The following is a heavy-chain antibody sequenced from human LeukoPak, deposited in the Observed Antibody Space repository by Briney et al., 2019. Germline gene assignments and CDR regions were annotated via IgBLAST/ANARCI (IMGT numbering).Heavy chain of an antibody. CDR1: GGSISSSSYY. Sequence: KPSETLSLTCTVSGGSISSSSYYWGWIRQPPGKGLEWIGSIYYSGSTYYNPSLKNRVTISVDTSKNQFSLKLSSVTAADTAVYYCARHVYDFWSGALNGYYYMDVWGKGTTVTVSS. CDR3: ARHVYDFWSGALNGYYYMDV. CDR2: IYYSGST. D-gene: IGHD3-3*01. J-gene: IGHJ6*03. V-gene: IGHV4-39*01.